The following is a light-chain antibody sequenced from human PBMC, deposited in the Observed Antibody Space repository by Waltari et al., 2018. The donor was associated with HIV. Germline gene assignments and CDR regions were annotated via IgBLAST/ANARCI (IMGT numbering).Light chain of an antibody. Sequence: QAGLTQPPSLSVGLGQTATLPCTGDSNNVYDQGAAWLQHHQGHPPKVLSHSNNNRASGVSERFSAFRSGKTAFLTRTGLRHEDEADYFSSAWDNSLNGWVFGGGTQLTVL. CDR2: SNN. CDR3: SAWDNSLNGWV. CDR1: SNNVYDQG. J-gene: IGLJ3*02. V-gene: IGLV10-54*04.